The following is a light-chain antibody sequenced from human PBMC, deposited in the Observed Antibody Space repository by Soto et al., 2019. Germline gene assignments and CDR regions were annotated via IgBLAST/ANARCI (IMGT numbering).Light chain of an antibody. CDR1: QSVSSN. CDR2: GAS. Sequence: EIVMTQSPDTLSVSPGERATRSCRASQSVSSNLAWYQQKPGQAPRLLIFGASTRATGIPARFSGSGSGTEFTLTISSLQSEDFAVYHCQQYNNWPYTFGQGTTLEIK. V-gene: IGKV3-15*01. J-gene: IGKJ2*01. CDR3: QQYNNWPYT.